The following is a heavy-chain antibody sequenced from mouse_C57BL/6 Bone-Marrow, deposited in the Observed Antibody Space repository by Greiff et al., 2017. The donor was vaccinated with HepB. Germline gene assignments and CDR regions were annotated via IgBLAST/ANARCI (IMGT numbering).Heavy chain of an antibody. J-gene: IGHJ3*01. CDR3: GRSVTSGSD. CDR1: GFTFNTYA. CDR2: IRSKSSNYAT. V-gene: IGHV10-3*01. Sequence: EVQLVESGGGLVQPKGSLKLSCAASGFTFNTYAMHWVRQAPGKGLEWVASIRSKSSNYATYYADSVKDRFTISWDDSQSMLYLKMNNLKTEDTDMYGSGRSVTSGSDWGKGTLVTVSA. D-gene: IGHD1-3*01.